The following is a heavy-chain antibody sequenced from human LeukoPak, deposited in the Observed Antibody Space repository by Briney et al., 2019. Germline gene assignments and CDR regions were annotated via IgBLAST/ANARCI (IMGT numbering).Heavy chain of an antibody. CDR3: AKDLMVRSTDALDI. J-gene: IGHJ3*02. CDR1: GLTFSSYA. Sequence: GRSLRLSCAVSGLTFSSYAMHWVRQAPGEGLEWVALTSYDGSNKFYADSVKGRFTISRDNSKNTLYLQMNSLRAEDTAVYYCAKDLMVRSTDALDIWGQGTMVTVSS. CDR2: TSYDGSNK. D-gene: IGHD2-8*01. V-gene: IGHV3-30*18.